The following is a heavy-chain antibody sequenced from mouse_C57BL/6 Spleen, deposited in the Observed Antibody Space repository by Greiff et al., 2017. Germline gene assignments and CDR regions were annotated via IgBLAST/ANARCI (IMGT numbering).Heavy chain of an antibody. V-gene: IGHV3-6*01. CDR1: GYSITSGYY. D-gene: IGHD1-1*01. CDR2: ISYDGSN. CDR3: AREGGSSSYWYFDV. J-gene: IGHJ1*03. Sequence: EVKLEESGPGLVKPSQSLSLTCSVTGYSITSGYYWNWIRQFPGNKLEWMGYISYDGSNNYNPSLKNRIPITRDTSKNQFFLKLNSVTTEDTATYYCAREGGSSSYWYFDVWGTGTTVTVSS.